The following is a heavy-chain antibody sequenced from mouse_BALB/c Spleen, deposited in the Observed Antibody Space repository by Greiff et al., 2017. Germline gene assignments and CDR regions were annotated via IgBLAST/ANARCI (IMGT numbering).Heavy chain of an antibody. Sequence: VQLQQSGAELVRPGASVKLSCTASGFNFNDYDMHWVKQRPEQGLEWIGWIDPENGDTEYAPKFQGKATMTADTSSNTAYLQLSSLTSEDTAVYYCNAYYYGSSYDAFAYWGQGTLVTVSA. V-gene: IGHV14-4*02. CDR1: GFNFNDYD. CDR3: NAYYYGSSYDAFAY. CDR2: IDPENGDT. J-gene: IGHJ3*01. D-gene: IGHD1-1*01.